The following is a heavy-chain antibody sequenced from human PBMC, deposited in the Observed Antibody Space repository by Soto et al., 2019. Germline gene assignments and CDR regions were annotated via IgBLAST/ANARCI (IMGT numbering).Heavy chain of an antibody. V-gene: IGHV3-7*03. Sequence: EVQLVESGGGLVQPGGSLRLSCAASGFTFSTYWMSWVRQAPGKGLEWVANVKQDGIESNYVDSVKGRFTISRDNDKNSLYLQMNSLRAEDTAVYYCARHVWTWFDPWGQGTLVTVSS. J-gene: IGHJ5*02. D-gene: IGHD2-21*01. CDR1: GFTFSTYW. CDR2: VKQDGIES. CDR3: ARHVWTWFDP.